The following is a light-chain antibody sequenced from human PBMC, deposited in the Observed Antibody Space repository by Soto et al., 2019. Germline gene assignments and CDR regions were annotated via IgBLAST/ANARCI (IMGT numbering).Light chain of an antibody. V-gene: IGKV3-15*01. CDR3: QQCRNWPLT. J-gene: IGKJ4*01. CDR1: QNVYNN. CDR2: DAS. Sequence: EIVMTQSPATLSVSPGEGATLSCKASQNVYNNLAWYQQRPGQPPRLLIYDASTRATGISARFSGCGYGTEFTLTISSLQSEDFPVYFCQQCRNWPLTFGGGTKVEIK.